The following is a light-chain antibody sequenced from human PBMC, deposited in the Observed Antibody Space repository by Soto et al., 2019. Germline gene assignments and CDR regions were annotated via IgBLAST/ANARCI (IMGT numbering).Light chain of an antibody. CDR2: AAS. CDR1: QGISSY. V-gene: IGKV1-8*01. CDR3: QQYYSYPPT. Sequence: AIRMTQSPSSFSASTGDRVTITCRASQGISSYLAWYQQKPGKAPKLLIYAASTLQSGVPSRFSGSGSVTDFTLTISCLQSEHFATYYCQQYYSYPPTFGQGTKLEIK. J-gene: IGKJ2*01.